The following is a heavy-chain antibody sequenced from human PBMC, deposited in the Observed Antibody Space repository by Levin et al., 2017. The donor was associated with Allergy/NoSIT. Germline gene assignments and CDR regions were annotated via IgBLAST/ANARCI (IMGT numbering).Heavy chain of an antibody. CDR3: ARERGGDFDWLLPHDY. Sequence: PGGSLRLSCAASGFTFSSYAMHWVRQAPGKGLEWVAVISYDGSNKYYADSVKGRFTISRDNSKNTLYLQMNSLRAEDTAVYYWARERGGDFDWLLPHDYWGQGTLVTVSS. CDR2: ISYDGSNK. V-gene: IGHV3-30-3*01. CDR1: GFTFSSYA. D-gene: IGHD3-9*01. J-gene: IGHJ4*02.